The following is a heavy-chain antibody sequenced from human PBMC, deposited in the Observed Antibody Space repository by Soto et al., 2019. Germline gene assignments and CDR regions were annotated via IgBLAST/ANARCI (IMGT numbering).Heavy chain of an antibody. Sequence: EVQLLESGGGLVQRGGVLRPVWGASGFPFCRFVLGWVRQAPGKGVEGVSGISGGGSNTFYADSVKGRFTISRDNSKNTLLLQMNSLGAEDTAVYYCAKDSNKYSSSLRGRYFDYWGQGIGVTVSS. CDR2: ISGGGSNT. D-gene: IGHD4-4*01. CDR1: GFPFCRFV. CDR3: AKDSNKYSSSLRGRYFDY. V-gene: IGHV3-23*01. J-gene: IGHJ4*02.